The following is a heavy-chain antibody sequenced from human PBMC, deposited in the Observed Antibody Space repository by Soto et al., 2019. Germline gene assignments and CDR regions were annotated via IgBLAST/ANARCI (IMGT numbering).Heavy chain of an antibody. V-gene: IGHV1-18*01. J-gene: IGHJ4*02. D-gene: IGHD6-19*01. Sequence: GASVKVSCKGSGYTFTNYGLTWVRQAPGQGLELLGWFNSYNGHTNYAQNVQGRLTMTTYTSTSTAYMELRSLRSDDTAVYYCARVVNGEQWLPPLFDAWGQGTLVTVSS. CDR2: FNSYNGHT. CDR1: GYTFTNYG. CDR3: ARVVNGEQWLPPLFDA.